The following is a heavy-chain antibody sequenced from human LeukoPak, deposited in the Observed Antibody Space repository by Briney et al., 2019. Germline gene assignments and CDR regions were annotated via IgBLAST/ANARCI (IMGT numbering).Heavy chain of an antibody. CDR1: GGSINDFY. CDR2: IYSSGTT. J-gene: IGHJ3*02. V-gene: IGHV4-59*01. Sequence: SETLSLTCTVSGGSINDFYWNWIRQPPGKGLEWIGYIYSSGTTNYNPSLKSRVTISVDTSRNQFSLKLRSVTAADTAVYYCARGSRGDGAAFDIWGQGTMVTVSS. CDR3: ARGSRGDGAAFDI. D-gene: IGHD7-27*01.